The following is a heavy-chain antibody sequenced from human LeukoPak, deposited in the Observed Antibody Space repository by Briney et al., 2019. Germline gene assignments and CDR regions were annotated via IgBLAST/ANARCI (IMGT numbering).Heavy chain of an antibody. Sequence: SETLSLTCTVSGGSISSSSYYWGWIRQPPGKGLEWIGSIYYSGSTYYNPSLKSRVTISVDTSKNQFSLKLSSVTAADTAVYYCAREGIAVAGTVDAFDIWGQGTMVTVSS. J-gene: IGHJ3*02. CDR1: GGSISSSSYY. CDR2: IYYSGST. D-gene: IGHD6-19*01. CDR3: AREGIAVAGTVDAFDI. V-gene: IGHV4-39*07.